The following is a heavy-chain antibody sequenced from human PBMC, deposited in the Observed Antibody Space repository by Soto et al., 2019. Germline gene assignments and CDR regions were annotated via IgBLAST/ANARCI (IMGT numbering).Heavy chain of an antibody. V-gene: IGHV4-34*01. D-gene: IGHD6-6*01. CDR2: INHSGST. CDR3: ARAEQLVSYYYYGMDV. J-gene: IGHJ6*02. Sequence: SETLSLTGAVYGGSFSGYYWSWIRQPRGKGLEWIGEINHSGSTNYNPSLKSRVTISVDTSKNQFSLKLSSVTAADTAVYYCARAEQLVSYYYYGMDVWGQGTTVTVS. CDR1: GGSFSGYY.